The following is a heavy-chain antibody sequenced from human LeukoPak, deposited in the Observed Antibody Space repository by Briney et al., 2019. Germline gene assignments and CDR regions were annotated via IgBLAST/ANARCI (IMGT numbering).Heavy chain of an antibody. CDR1: GFTFSSYG. D-gene: IGHD1-26*01. J-gene: IGHJ5*02. CDR3: AKETPLGSSWFGP. CDR2: ISYDGSDK. V-gene: IGHV3-30*18. Sequence: PGGSLRLFCAASGFTFSSYGMHWVRQAPGKGPEWAAVISYDGSDKQYADSVKGRFIISRDNSKNTLYLQMNSLRVEDTAVYYCAKETPLGSSWFGPWGQGTLVTVSS.